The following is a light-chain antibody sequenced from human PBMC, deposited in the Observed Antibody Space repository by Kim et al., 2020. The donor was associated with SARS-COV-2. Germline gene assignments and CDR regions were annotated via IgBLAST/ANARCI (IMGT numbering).Light chain of an antibody. CDR3: QQYHSYPRT. Sequence: EFVGDRVPITCRASQSINSWLAWYQQKPGKAPKLLIYKASALESGVPSRFSGSGSGTEFTLTISSLQPDDFATYYCQQYHSYPRTFGPGTKVDIK. CDR2: KAS. V-gene: IGKV1-5*03. CDR1: QSINSW. J-gene: IGKJ3*01.